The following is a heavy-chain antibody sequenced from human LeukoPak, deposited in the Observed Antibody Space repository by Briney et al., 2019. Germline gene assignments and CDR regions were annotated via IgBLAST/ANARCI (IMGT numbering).Heavy chain of an antibody. J-gene: IGHJ6*03. CDR3: ARAQWRTYSYYYMDV. Sequence: GGSLRLSCAASGFTVSFNYMSWVRQAPGKGLEWISVIYSGGSTYYADSVKGRFSISRDDSKNTLYLQMNSLRAEDTAIYYCARAQWRTYSYYYMDVWGKGTTVTVSS. CDR2: IYSGGST. D-gene: IGHD6-19*01. V-gene: IGHV3-53*01. CDR1: GFTVSFNY.